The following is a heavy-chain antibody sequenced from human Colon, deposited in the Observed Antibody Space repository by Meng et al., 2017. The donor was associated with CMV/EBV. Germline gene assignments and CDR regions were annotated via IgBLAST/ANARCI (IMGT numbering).Heavy chain of an antibody. CDR2: INPITGGT. V-gene: IGHV1-2*02. Sequence: QVLLGQSGAEGKKPGAPVKVSCKASGYPFTGYFMYWVRQAPGQGLEWLGVINPITGGTNYAQKFQGRVTMTRDTSMNTAYMELSGLRSDDTAVYYCASLSGGDFDYWGQGTLVTVSS. J-gene: IGHJ4*02. D-gene: IGHD1-26*01. CDR1: GYPFTGYF. CDR3: ASLSGGDFDY.